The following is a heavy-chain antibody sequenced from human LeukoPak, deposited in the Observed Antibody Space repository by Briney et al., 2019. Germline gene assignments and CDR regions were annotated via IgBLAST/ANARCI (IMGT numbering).Heavy chain of an antibody. CDR2: IYYSGST. D-gene: IGHD1-1*01. J-gene: IGHJ4*02. CDR3: ARGRYTFDY. CDR1: GGSISGYY. Sequence: KTSETLSLTCTVSGGSISGYYWTWIRQPPGKGLEYIGYIYYSGSTNRNPSLKSRVTISVDTSKNQFSLKLSSVTAADTAVYYCARGRYTFDYWGQGTLVTVSS. V-gene: IGHV4-59*01.